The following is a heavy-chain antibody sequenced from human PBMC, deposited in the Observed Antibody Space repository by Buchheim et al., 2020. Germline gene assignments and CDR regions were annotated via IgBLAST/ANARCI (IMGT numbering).Heavy chain of an antibody. CDR2: INTNTGNP. J-gene: IGHJ2*01. V-gene: IGHV7-4-1*02. Sequence: QVQLVQSGSESKKPGASVKVSCKASGYTFTSYAMNWVRQAPGQGLEWMGWINTNTGNPTYAQGFTGRFVFSLDTSVSTAYLQISSLKAEDTAVYYCAREGNPEDIVVVVAATDWYFDLWGRGTL. D-gene: IGHD2-15*01. CDR1: GYTFTSYA. CDR3: AREGNPEDIVVVVAATDWYFDL.